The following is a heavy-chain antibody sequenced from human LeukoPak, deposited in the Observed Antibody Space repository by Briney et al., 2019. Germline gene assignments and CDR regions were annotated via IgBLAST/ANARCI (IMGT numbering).Heavy chain of an antibody. J-gene: IGHJ4*02. CDR2: MNPNSGKT. CDR3: ARGRSNRRVVFRGITYYFDY. CDR1: GYTFTSYD. D-gene: IGHD3-10*01. V-gene: IGHV1-8*01. Sequence: ASVEVSCKASGYTFTSYDIKWVRQATGQGLEWMGWMNPNSGKTGYAQKFQGRVTMTRDTSINTAYMELSSLTSEDTAVYYCARGRSNRRVVFRGITYYFDYWGQGALVTVSS.